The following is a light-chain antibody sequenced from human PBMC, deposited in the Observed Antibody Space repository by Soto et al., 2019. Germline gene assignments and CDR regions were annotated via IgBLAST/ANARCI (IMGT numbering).Light chain of an antibody. Sequence: IQLTQSPSFLSASVGDKITITCRASQAIGSHLAWYQQKPGKAPRLLIYVTSTLLSGVPSRFSGSGSGTDFTLTISSLHPEDFATYYCQQFSSPPFFPFGQGTKLEIK. CDR1: QAIGSH. CDR3: QQFSSPPFFP. V-gene: IGKV1-9*01. CDR2: VTS. J-gene: IGKJ2*01.